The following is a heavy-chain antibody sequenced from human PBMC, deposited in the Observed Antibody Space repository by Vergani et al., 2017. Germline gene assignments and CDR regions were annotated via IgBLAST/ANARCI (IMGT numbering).Heavy chain of an antibody. Sequence: DVHLAESGGGFFQPGGSLRLSCSASGFSFNSYWMHWVRQVPGKGLLWVSRIKSDGSITAYADSVKGRFTISRDNAQNTLYLQMKSLRVEDTGVYYFSRAGCSKTRYMSSGIDSWGQGTLVTVSS. D-gene: IGHD1-26*01. V-gene: IGHV3-74*03. CDR1: GFSFNSYW. J-gene: IGHJ5*01. CDR3: SRAGCSKTRYMSSGIDS. CDR2: IKSDGSIT.